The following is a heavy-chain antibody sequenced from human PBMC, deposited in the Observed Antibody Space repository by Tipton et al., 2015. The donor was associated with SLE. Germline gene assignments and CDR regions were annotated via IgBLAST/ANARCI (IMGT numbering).Heavy chain of an antibody. V-gene: IGHV4-39*02. D-gene: IGHD4-17*01. CDR1: GGSISSSSYY. CDR3: ARDSHTDYGDFYVDS. J-gene: IGHJ4*02. Sequence: TLSLTCTVSGGSISSSSYYRGWIRQPPGKGLEWIGSIYYSGSTYYNPSLKSRVTISVDTSKNQFSLKLSSVTAADTAVYYCARDSHTDYGDFYVDSWGQGTLVTVSS. CDR2: IYYSGST.